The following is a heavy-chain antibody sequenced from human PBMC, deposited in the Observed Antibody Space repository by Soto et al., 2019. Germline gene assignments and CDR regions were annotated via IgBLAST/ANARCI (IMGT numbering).Heavy chain of an antibody. J-gene: IGHJ5*02. D-gene: IGHD3-10*02. CDR2: IYYSGST. Sequence: SETLSLTCTVSGGSISSSSYYWGWIRQPPGKGLEWIGSIYYSGSTYYNPSLKSRVTISVDTSKNQFSLKLSSVTAEDTAVYYCARGPRGMYGNDHWGQGALVTVSS. CDR3: ARGPRGMYGNDH. CDR1: GGSISSSSYY. V-gene: IGHV4-39*01.